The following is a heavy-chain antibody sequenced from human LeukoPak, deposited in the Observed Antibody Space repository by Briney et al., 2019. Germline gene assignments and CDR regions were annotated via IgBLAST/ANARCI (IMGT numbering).Heavy chain of an antibody. Sequence: PSEALSLTCTVSGDSISSYYWSWIRQPPGKGLEWIGYIYTIGSTNYNPSLESRVTISVDTSKNHFSLKLSSMTAADTAVYYCARTVVVTAIHYFDYWGQGTLVTVSS. CDR1: GDSISSYY. CDR3: ARTVVVTAIHYFDY. CDR2: IYTIGST. V-gene: IGHV4-4*09. J-gene: IGHJ4*02. D-gene: IGHD2-21*02.